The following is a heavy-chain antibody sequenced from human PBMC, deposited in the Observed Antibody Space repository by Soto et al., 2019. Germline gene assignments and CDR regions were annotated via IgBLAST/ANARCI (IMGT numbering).Heavy chain of an antibody. CDR1: GYSFTSYW. J-gene: IGHJ6*03. V-gene: IGHV5-51*01. D-gene: IGHD6-19*01. Sequence: EVQLVQSGAEVKKPGESLKISCKGSGYSFTSYWIGWVRQMPGKGLEWMGIIYPGDSDTRYSPSFQGQVTISADKSISTAYLQWSSLKASDTAMYYCARHLGGYSSGWYLGPEYYYYYMDVWGKGTTVTVSS. CDR2: IYPGDSDT. CDR3: ARHLGGYSSGWYLGPEYYYYYMDV.